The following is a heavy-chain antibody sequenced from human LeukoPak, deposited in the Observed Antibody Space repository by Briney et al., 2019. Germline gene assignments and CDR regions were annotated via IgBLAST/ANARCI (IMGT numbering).Heavy chain of an antibody. D-gene: IGHD6-13*01. J-gene: IGHJ5*02. CDR1: GGSISSYY. V-gene: IGHV4-59*01. CDR2: IYYSGST. CDR3: ARGPIAAAAS. Sequence: NPSETLSLTCTVSGGSISSYYWSWIRQPPGKGLEWIGYIYYSGSTNYNPSLKSRVTISVDTSKNQFSLKLSSVTAADTAVYYCARGPIAAAASWGQGTLVTVSS.